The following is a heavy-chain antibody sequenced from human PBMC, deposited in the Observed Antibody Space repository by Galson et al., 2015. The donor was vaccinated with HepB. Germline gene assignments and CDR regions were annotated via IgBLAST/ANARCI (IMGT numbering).Heavy chain of an antibody. V-gene: IGHV3-11*06. CDR2: ISSSSSYT. CDR1: GFTFSDYY. Sequence: SLRLSCAASGFTFSDYYMSWIRQAPGKGLEWVSYISSSSSYTNYADSVKGRFTISRDNAKNSLYLQMNSLRAEDTAVYYCARGDPYSYGYADTDYWGQGTLVTVSS. D-gene: IGHD5-18*01. CDR3: ARGDPYSYGYADTDY. J-gene: IGHJ4*02.